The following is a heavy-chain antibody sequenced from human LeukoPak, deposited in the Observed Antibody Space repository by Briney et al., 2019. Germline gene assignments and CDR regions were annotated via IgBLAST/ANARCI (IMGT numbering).Heavy chain of an antibody. CDR3: ARGVVAAQRGIEDY. CDR2: ISYDGSNK. V-gene: IGHV3-30-3*01. CDR1: GFTFSSYA. J-gene: IGHJ4*02. D-gene: IGHD2-15*01. Sequence: GGSLRLSCAASGFTFSSYAMHWVRQAPGKGLEWVAVISYDGSNKYYADSVKGRFTISRDNSKNTLYLQMNSLRAEDTAVYYCARGVVAAQRGIEDYWGQGTLVTVSS.